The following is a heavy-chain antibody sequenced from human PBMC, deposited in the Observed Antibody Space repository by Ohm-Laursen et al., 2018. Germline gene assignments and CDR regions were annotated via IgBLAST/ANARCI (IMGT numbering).Heavy chain of an antibody. CDR3: TRGKAKGIASASTQYYFDY. Sequence: SETLSLTCTVSGGSISSYYWSWIRQPAGKGLEWIGRIYTSGSTNYNPSLKSRVTMSVDTSKNQFSLKLSSVTAADTAVYYCTRGKAKGIASASTQYYFDYWGQGTLVTVSS. J-gene: IGHJ4*02. D-gene: IGHD6-13*01. V-gene: IGHV4-4*07. CDR1: GGSISSYY. CDR2: IYTSGST.